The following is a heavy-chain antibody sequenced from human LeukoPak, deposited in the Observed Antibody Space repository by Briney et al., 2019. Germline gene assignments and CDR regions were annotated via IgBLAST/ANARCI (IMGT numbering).Heavy chain of an antibody. CDR2: IDYSGST. CDR1: GGSISSYY. D-gene: IGHD1-1*01. Sequence: SETLSLTCTVSGGSISSYYWSWIRQPPGKGLEWIGYIDYSGSTNYNPSLKSRVTISVDTSKNQFSLKLSSVTAADTAVYYCAGTYRYNYYYYMDVWGKGTTVTVSS. V-gene: IGHV4-59*01. J-gene: IGHJ6*03. CDR3: AGTYRYNYYYYMDV.